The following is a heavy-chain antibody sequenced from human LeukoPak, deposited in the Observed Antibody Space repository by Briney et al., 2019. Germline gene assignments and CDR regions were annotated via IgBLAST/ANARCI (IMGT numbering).Heavy chain of an antibody. V-gene: IGHV3-53*01. J-gene: IGHJ4*02. CDR1: GFTVSSNY. CDR2: IYSGGST. D-gene: IGHD1-1*01. Sequence: GGSLRLSCAASGFTVSSNYMSWVRQAPGEGLEWVSFIYSGGSTYYADSVKGRFTISRDNSKNTLYLQMNSLRAEDTAVYYCARSPLYNAIDYWGQGTLVTVSS. CDR3: ARSPLYNAIDY.